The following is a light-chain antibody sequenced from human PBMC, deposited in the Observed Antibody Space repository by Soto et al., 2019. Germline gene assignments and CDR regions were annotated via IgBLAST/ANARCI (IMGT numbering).Light chain of an antibody. CDR3: SSYKTGSTVV. CDR2: EVS. J-gene: IGLJ1*01. V-gene: IGLV2-14*01. Sequence: QSVLTQPASVSGSPGQSITISCTGTSSDIGYYNYVSWYQQYPGKDPKPIIYEVSNRPSGVSNRFSGSKSANTASLTISGLQAEDEADEHCSSYKTGSTVVFGTGTKLTVL. CDR1: SSDIGYYNY.